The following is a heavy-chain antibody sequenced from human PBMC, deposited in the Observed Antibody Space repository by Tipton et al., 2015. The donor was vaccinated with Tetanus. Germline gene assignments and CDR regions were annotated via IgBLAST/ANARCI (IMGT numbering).Heavy chain of an antibody. J-gene: IGHJ4*02. CDR1: GFTFSSYD. CDR2: IWYDGSKK. V-gene: IGHV3-33*01. Sequence: SLRLSCTASGFTFSSYDMHWVRQAPGKGLEWVAVIWYDGSKKYYEDSVKGRSTISRDNSKNTLYLQMSNLRAEDTAVYYCARGVAAAGTSYFDLWGQGTLVTVSS. CDR3: ARGVAAAGTSYFDL. D-gene: IGHD6-13*01.